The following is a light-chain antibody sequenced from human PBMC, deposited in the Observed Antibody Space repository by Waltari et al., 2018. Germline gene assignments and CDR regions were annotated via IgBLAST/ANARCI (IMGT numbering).Light chain of an antibody. V-gene: IGLV2-8*01. CDR2: EVD. J-gene: IGLJ2*01. CDR3: SSYAGSNKLI. CDR1: SSDIGAYKY. Sequence: QSALTQPPSASGSPGQTVIISCTGTSSDIGAYKYVSWYQQIPGRAPALIIYEVDRRPPGLPYRFSGSNSGNTASLTVSGLQTEDEGDYYCSSYAGSNKLIFGGVTKLTVL.